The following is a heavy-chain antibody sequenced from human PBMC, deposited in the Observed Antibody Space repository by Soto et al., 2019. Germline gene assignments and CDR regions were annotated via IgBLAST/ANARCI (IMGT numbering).Heavy chain of an antibody. Sequence: QVQLVESGGGVVQPGRSLRLSCAASGFTFSSYGMHWVRQATGKGLEWVAVIWYDGSNKYYADSVKGRFTMSRDNSKNTLYLQMNSLRAEDTAVYYCARAAVVGTSEADGMDVWGQGTTVTVSS. J-gene: IGHJ6*02. CDR2: IWYDGSNK. D-gene: IGHD2-2*01. CDR1: GFTFSSYG. V-gene: IGHV3-33*01. CDR3: ARAAVVGTSEADGMDV.